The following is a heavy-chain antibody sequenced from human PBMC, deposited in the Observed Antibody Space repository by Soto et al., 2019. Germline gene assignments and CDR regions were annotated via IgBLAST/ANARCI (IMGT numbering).Heavy chain of an antibody. J-gene: IGHJ4*02. Sequence: QLGGSLRLSCAASGFTFSSYAMSWVRQAPGKGLEWVSAISGSGGSTYYADSVKGRFTISRDNSKNTLYLQMNSLRAEDTAVYYCAKDQNKLSTIFGVVTLIFDYWGQGTLVTVSS. CDR3: AKDQNKLSTIFGVVTLIFDY. D-gene: IGHD3-3*01. CDR1: GFTFSSYA. V-gene: IGHV3-23*01. CDR2: ISGSGGST.